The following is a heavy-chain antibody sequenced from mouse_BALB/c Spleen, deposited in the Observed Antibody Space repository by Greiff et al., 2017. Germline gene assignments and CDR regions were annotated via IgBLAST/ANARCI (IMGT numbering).Heavy chain of an antibody. CDR1: GYTFTSYV. CDR3: ARGGGNYRWDY. D-gene: IGHD2-1*01. CDR2: INPYNDGT. V-gene: IGHV1-14*01. Sequence: EVQVVESGPELVKPGASVKMSCKASGYTFTSYVMHWVKQKPGQGLEWIGYINPYNDGTKYNEKFKGKATLTSDKSSSTAYMELSSLTSEESAVYYCARGGGNYRWDYWGQGTSVTVSS. J-gene: IGHJ4*01.